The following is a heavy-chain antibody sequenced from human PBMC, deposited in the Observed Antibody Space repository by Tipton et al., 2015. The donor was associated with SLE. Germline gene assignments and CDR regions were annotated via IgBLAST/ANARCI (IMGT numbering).Heavy chain of an antibody. CDR2: MNPDSGDT. Sequence: QSGAEVKKPGASVKVSCKASGYTFTTYDINWVRQAPGQGLEWMGWMNPDSGDTGYAQEFLGRVTMTRNTSISTAYMELSSLKSDDTAVYYCASRVVTEYYYGMDVWGQGTTVTVSS. D-gene: IGHD2-21*02. CDR3: ASRVVTEYYYGMDV. J-gene: IGHJ6*02. V-gene: IGHV1-8*01. CDR1: GYTFTTYD.